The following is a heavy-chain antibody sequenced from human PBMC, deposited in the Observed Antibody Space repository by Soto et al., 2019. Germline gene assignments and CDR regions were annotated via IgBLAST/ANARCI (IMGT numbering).Heavy chain of an antibody. CDR1: GFTFKNYD. D-gene: IGHD3-9*01. CDR2: ISGSGAIT. J-gene: IGHJ4*02. V-gene: IGHV3-23*01. Sequence: EVQLLESGGGLVQPGGSLRLSCVASGFTFKNYDMRWVRQAPGKGLEWVSGISGSGAITYYADSVRGRFTISRDNSKKTLYLQLNSLGAEDTAIYCCAKDRQFRSYYESAGHYNNWGQGTLVTVSS. CDR3: AKDRQFRSYYESAGHYNN.